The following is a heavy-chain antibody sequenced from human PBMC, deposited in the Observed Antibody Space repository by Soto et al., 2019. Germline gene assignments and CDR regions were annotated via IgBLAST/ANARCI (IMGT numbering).Heavy chain of an antibody. CDR1: GGTFISYP. D-gene: IGHD1-26*01. CDR2: RIPILGIA. J-gene: IGHJ4*02. V-gene: IGHV1-69*02. CDR3: ARVSQGGD. Sequence: QVQLVQSGAEVKKPGSSVKVSCKASGGTFISYPISWGRQAHGQGLEWMGRRIPILGIANYAQECQGRLPSNPDKYTRTDYMELSSLRSEETDGYYCARVSQGGDWGQGYLVSVCS.